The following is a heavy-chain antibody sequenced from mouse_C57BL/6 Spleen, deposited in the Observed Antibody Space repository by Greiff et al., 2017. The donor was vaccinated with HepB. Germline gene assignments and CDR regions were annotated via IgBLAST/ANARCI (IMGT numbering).Heavy chain of an antibody. CDR2: INPSSGYT. CDR1: GYTFTSYT. V-gene: IGHV1-4*01. Sequence: VKLQESGAELARPGASVKMSCKASGYTFTSYTMHWVKQRPGQGLEWIGYINPSSGYTKYNQKFKDKATLTADKSSSTAYMQLSSLTSEDSAVYYCARSNSIVDYYGSWNFDYWGQGTTLTVSS. CDR3: ARSNSIVDYYGSWNFDY. J-gene: IGHJ2*01. D-gene: IGHD1-1*01.